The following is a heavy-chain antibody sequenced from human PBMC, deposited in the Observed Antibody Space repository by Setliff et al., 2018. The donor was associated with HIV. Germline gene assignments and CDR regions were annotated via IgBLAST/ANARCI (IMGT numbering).Heavy chain of an antibody. D-gene: IGHD5-12*01. V-gene: IGHV3-48*03. CDR1: GFPFSSYE. J-gene: IGHJ6*02. CDR3: ARGSGYDKGAYHYYYGMDV. CDR2: ISSSGSTI. Sequence: PGGSLRLSCAASGFPFSSYEMKWGRQAPGKGLEWVSYISSSGSTIYYADSVKGRFAISRDNTKNSLYLQMNSLRAEDTAVYYCARGSGYDKGAYHYYYGMDVWGQGTTVTVSS.